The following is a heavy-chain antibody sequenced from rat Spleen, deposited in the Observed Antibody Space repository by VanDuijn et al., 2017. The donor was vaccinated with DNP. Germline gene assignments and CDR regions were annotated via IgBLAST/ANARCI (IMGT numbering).Heavy chain of an antibody. D-gene: IGHD1-1*01. CDR2: ISFDGSTT. J-gene: IGHJ4*01. Sequence: EVQLVESGGGLVQPGRSLKVSCAASGFTFSDYNMAWVRQAPKKGLEWVATISFDGSTTYYGDSVKGRFTISRDDTKNTLSLQMDSLRSEDTATYYCTRIGDLHNGGDGDALDAWGQGTSVTVSS. CDR3: TRIGDLHNGGDGDALDA. V-gene: IGHV5-7*01. CDR1: GFTFSDYN.